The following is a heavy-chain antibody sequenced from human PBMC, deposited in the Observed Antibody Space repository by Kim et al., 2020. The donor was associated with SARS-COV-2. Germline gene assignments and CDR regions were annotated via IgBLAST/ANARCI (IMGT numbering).Heavy chain of an antibody. CDR1: GYTFTSYD. V-gene: IGHV1-8*01. D-gene: IGHD2-2*01. Sequence: ASVKVSCKASGYTFTSYDINWVRQATGQGLEWMGWMNPNSGNTGYAQKFQGRVTMTRNTSISTAYMELSSLRSEDTAVYYCARGRNQGTSKQQKYYMDVWGKGTTVTVSS. J-gene: IGHJ6*03. CDR2: MNPNSGNT. CDR3: ARGRNQGTSKQQKYYMDV.